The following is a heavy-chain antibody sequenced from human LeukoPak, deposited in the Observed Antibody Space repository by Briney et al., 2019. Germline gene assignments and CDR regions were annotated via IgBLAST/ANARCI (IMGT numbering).Heavy chain of an antibody. D-gene: IGHD3-16*01. CDR2: IIDSGGST. CDR3: AKTSSIRLIKGGCSDY. J-gene: IGHJ4*02. Sequence: PGGSLRLSCAASGFTFSSYAMSWVRQGPGQGLEWVSTIIDSGGSTYYADSVKGRFTISRDNPKNTLYLQMNSLRAEDTAIYYCAKTSSIRLIKGGCSDYWGQGTLVSVSS. V-gene: IGHV3-23*01. CDR1: GFTFSSYA.